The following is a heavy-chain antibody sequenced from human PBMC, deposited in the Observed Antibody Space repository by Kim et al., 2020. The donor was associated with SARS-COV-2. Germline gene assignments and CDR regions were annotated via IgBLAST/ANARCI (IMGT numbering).Heavy chain of an antibody. D-gene: IGHD1-26*01. V-gene: IGHV3-21*01. CDR1: GFTFSSYS. CDR2: ISSSSSYI. CDR3: ARPLLVGATRVDAFDI. Sequence: GGSLRLSCAASGFTFSSYSMNWVRQAPGKGLEWVSSISSSSSYIYYADSVKGRFTISRDNAKNSLYLQMNSLRAEDTAVYYCARPLLVGATRVDAFDIWGQGTMVTVSS. J-gene: IGHJ3*02.